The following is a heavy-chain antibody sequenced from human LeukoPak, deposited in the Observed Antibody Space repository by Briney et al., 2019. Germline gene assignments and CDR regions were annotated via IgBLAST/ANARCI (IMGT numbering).Heavy chain of an antibody. CDR1: GFTFSSYA. V-gene: IGHV3-23*01. J-gene: IGHJ4*02. CDR3: AKDLDSSGWYEGPEDY. Sequence: GGSLRLSCAASGFTFSSYAMSWVRQIPGKGLEWVSLISTSGRTHYADSVKGRFTISRDNSKKTLYLHMDTLSVEDTGIYYCAKDLDSSGWYEGPEDYWGQGTLVTVSS. D-gene: IGHD6-19*01. CDR2: ISTSGRT.